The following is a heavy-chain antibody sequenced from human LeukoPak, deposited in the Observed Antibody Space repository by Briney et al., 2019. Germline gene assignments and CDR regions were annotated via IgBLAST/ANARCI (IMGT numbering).Heavy chain of an antibody. J-gene: IGHJ4*02. CDR1: GGSVTSGNYY. CDR3: ARGPPGY. V-gene: IGHV4-61*02. CDR2: IYTNGGA. Sequence: SQTLSLTCTVSGGSVTSGNYYWNWIQQPAGKGLEWIGRIYTNGGASYNPSLKSRVTISIDASKNQFSLKLSSVTAADTAVYYCARGPPGYWGQGILVTVSS.